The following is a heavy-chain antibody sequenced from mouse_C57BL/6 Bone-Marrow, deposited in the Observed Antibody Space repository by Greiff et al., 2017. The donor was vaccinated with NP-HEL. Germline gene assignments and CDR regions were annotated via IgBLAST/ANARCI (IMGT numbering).Heavy chain of an antibody. CDR3: ARGQLEYYFDY. V-gene: IGHV1-82*01. J-gene: IGHJ2*01. CDR1: GYAFSSSW. CDR2: IYPGDGDT. Sequence: VQLQQSGPELVKPGASVKISCKASGYAFSSSWMNWVKQRPGKGLEWIGRIYPGDGDTNYNGKFKGKATLTADKSSSTAYMQLSSLTSEDSAVYFCARGQLEYYFDYWGRGTTLTVSS. D-gene: IGHD3-2*01.